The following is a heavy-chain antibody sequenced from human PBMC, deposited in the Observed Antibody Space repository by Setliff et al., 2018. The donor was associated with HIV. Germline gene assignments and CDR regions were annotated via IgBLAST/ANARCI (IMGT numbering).Heavy chain of an antibody. CDR1: GGSISTYY. J-gene: IGHJ4*02. D-gene: IGHD1-26*01. CDR3: ARGGFKWSGSYADY. V-gene: IGHV4-59*12. Sequence: PSETLSLTCTVSGGSISTYYWSWIRQHPGKGLEWIGSIYFTGDTNYNPSLKSRVTISVDTAKNQFSLNLTSVTAADTAVYYCARGGFKWSGSYADYWGQGTLVTVSS. CDR2: IYFTGDT.